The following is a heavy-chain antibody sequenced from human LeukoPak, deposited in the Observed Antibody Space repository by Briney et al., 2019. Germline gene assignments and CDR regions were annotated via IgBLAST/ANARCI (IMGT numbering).Heavy chain of an antibody. CDR2: MNPSSGST. Sequence: ASVKVSCKASEYTFTSYDINWVRQATGQGLEWMGWMNPSSGSTGYAQKFQGRVTMTRNTSISTAYMELSSLRSEDTAVYYCARGVGLATYYWGQGTLVTVSS. CDR1: EYTFTSYD. J-gene: IGHJ4*02. V-gene: IGHV1-8*01. D-gene: IGHD5-24*01. CDR3: ARGVGLATYY.